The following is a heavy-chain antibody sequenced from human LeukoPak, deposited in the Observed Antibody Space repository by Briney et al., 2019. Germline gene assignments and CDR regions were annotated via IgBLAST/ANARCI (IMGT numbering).Heavy chain of an antibody. CDR3: ARRRYCNSTSCYEGAFDI. V-gene: IGHV5-51*01. J-gene: IGHJ3*02. CDR2: IYPGDSGT. D-gene: IGHD2-2*01. CDR1: AFSFTTYW. Sequence: GDSLKISCNGSAFSFTTYWIAWVRQMPGKGLEWMAIIYPGDSGTRYSPSFQGQVTISADKSISTAYLQWSSLKASDTAIYYCARRRYCNSTSCYEGAFDIWGQGTMVTVSS.